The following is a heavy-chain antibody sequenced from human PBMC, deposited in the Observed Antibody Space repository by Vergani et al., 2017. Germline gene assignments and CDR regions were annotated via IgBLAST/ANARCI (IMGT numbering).Heavy chain of an antibody. CDR2: ISAYNGNT. CDR1: GYTFTSYG. D-gene: IGHD3-3*01. CDR3: ARDHGLELGQGYGMDV. V-gene: IGHV1-18*01. J-gene: IGHJ6*02. Sequence: QVQLVQSGAEVKKPGPSVTVSCKASGYTFTSYGISWVRQAPGQGLEWMGWISAYNGNTNSAQKLQGRVTMTTDTSTSTAYMELRSLGADDTAVYYCARDHGLELGQGYGMDVWGQGTTVTVSS.